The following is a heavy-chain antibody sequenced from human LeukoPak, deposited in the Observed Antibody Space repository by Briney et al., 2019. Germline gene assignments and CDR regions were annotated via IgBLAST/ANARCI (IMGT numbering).Heavy chain of an antibody. CDR3: ARHGWASIAARLDY. CDR2: IYYSGST. J-gene: IGHJ4*02. D-gene: IGHD6-6*01. V-gene: IGHV4-39*01. Sequence: SETLSLTCTVSGGSISSSSYYCGWIRQPPGKGLEWIGSIYYSGSTNYNPSLKSRVTISVDTSKNQFSLNLSSVTAADTAVYYCARHGWASIAARLDYWGQGTLVTVSS. CDR1: GGSISSSSYY.